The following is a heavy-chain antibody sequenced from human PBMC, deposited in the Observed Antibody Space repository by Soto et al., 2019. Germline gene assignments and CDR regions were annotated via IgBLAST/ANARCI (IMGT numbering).Heavy chain of an antibody. CDR3: DHRTRAYYDILAGYYRWVYYFDY. D-gene: IGHD3-9*01. V-gene: IGHV2-5*02. J-gene: IGHJ4*02. CDR2: IYWDDDK. CDR1: GVSLSTSGVG. Sequence: QITLKESGPTLVKPTQTLTLTCTFSGVSLSTSGVGVGWIRQPPGKALEGLALIYWDDDKRYSPSLKSRLHIAKDTIEGSKVHTMTNMYPVDTATHYCDHRTRAYYDILAGYYRWVYYFDYWGQGALVTVSS.